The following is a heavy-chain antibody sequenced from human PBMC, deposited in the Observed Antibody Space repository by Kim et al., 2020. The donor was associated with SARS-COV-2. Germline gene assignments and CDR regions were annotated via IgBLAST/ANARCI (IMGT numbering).Heavy chain of an antibody. J-gene: IGHJ5*02. D-gene: IGHD3-3*01. CDR3: ASQRPTILASNWFDP. V-gene: IGHV4-31*03. Sequence: SETLSLTCTVSGGSISSGGYYWSWIRQHPGKGLEWIGYIYYSGSTYYNPSLKSRVTISVDTSKNQFSLKLSSVTAADTAVYYCASQRPTILASNWFDPWGQGTLVTVSS. CDR1: GGSISSGGYY. CDR2: IYYSGST.